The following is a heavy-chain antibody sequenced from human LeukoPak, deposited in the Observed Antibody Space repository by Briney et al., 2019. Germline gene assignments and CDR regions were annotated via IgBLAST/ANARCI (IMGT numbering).Heavy chain of an antibody. Sequence: GGSLRLSCAASGFTFSNAWMSWVCQAPGKGLEWVGRIKSKTDGGTTDYAAPVKGRFTISRDDSKNTLYLQMNSLKNEDTAVYYCTTIARRALYFQHWGQGTLVTVSS. CDR3: TTIARRALYFQH. CDR2: IKSKTDGGTT. J-gene: IGHJ1*01. V-gene: IGHV3-15*01. CDR1: GFTFSNAW. D-gene: IGHD1-14*01.